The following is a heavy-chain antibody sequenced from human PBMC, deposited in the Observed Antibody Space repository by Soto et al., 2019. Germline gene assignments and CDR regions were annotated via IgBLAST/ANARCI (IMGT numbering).Heavy chain of an antibody. Sequence: SETLSLTCTVSGGSVNIHYWSWIRQPPGKGPERIGYSCYNGGTNYNPSFKSRVTMSADTSKNQLSLKLKSVTAADTAVYYCERAVVEAPPHYWGPGILLTVSS. V-gene: IGHV4-59*02. CDR1: GGSVNIHY. J-gene: IGHJ4*01. CDR3: ERAVVEAPPHY. CDR2: SCYNGGT.